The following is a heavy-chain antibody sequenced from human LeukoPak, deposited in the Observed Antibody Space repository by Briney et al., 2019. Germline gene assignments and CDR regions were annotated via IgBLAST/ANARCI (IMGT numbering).Heavy chain of an antibody. V-gene: IGHV4-59*01. D-gene: IGHD6-6*01. CDR3: ARTGKRYSSSSHYYYYYYMDV. Sequence: SETLPLTCTVSGGSISSYYWSWIRQPPGKGLEWIGYIYYSGSTNYNPSLKSRVTISVDTSKNQFSLKLSSVTAADTAVYYCARTGKRYSSSSHYYYYYYMDVWGKGTTVTVSS. CDR1: GGSISSYY. J-gene: IGHJ6*03. CDR2: IYYSGST.